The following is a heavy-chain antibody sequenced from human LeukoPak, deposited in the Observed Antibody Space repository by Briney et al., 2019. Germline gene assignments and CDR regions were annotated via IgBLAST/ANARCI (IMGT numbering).Heavy chain of an antibody. CDR3: AHGLWHYDALDV. CDR2: IKSKSDGETT. D-gene: IGHD3-10*01. J-gene: IGHJ3*01. CDR1: GSTFPNAW. Sequence: GGSLRLSCAASGSTFPNAWMNWVRQAPGKGLEWVGRIKSKSDGETTDYAAPVKGRFTISRDDPKITLYLQMNSLKTEDTAVYYCAHGLWHYDALDVWGQGTMVTVSS. V-gene: IGHV3-15*01.